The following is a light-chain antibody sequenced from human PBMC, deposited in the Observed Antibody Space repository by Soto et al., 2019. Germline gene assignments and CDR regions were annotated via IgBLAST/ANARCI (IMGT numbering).Light chain of an antibody. V-gene: IGLV2-14*01. Sequence: QSALTQPASVSGSPGQSITISCTGTSSDVGGYKYVSWYQHHPGKAPKLMIYEVGNRPSGVSNRFSGSKSGNTASLTISGLQAEDEADYYCSSYTSSSTRVFGGGTKLTVL. CDR2: EVG. CDR1: SSDVGGYKY. CDR3: SSYTSSSTRV. J-gene: IGLJ2*01.